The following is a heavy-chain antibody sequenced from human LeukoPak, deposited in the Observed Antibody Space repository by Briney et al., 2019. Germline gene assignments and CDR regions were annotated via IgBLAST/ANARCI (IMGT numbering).Heavy chain of an antibody. CDR2: IIPIFGTA. CDR3: ARDRDYYDSSGPSGFDY. J-gene: IGHJ4*02. V-gene: IGHV1-69*13. D-gene: IGHD3-22*01. Sequence: SVKVSCKASGGTFTSYAISWVPQAPGQGLEWMGGIIPIFGTANYAQKFQGRVTITADESTSTAYMELSSLRSEDTAVYYCARDRDYYDSSGPSGFDYWGQGTLVTVSS. CDR1: GGTFTSYA.